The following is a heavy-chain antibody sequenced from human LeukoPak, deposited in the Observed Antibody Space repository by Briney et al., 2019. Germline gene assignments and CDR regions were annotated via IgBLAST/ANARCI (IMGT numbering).Heavy chain of an antibody. CDR3: ARADSSVSPQPEY. Sequence: SETLSLTCTVSGGSISSSSYYWGWIRQPPGKELEWIGSIYYSGSTYYNPSLKSRVTISVDTSKNQFSLKLSSVTAADTAVYYCARADSSVSPQPEYWGQGTLVTVSS. D-gene: IGHD6-19*01. CDR2: IYYSGST. V-gene: IGHV4-39*01. CDR1: GGSISSSSYY. J-gene: IGHJ4*02.